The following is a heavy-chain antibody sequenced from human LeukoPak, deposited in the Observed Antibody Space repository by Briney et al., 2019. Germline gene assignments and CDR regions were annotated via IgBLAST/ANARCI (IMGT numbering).Heavy chain of an antibody. Sequence: GGSLRLSCAASGFTFSSYSMNWVRQAPGKGLEWVSYISSSSSTIYYADSVKGRFTISRDNAKNSLYLQMNSLRAEDTAVYYCATPYGGNSYDAFDIWGQGTMVTVSS. V-gene: IGHV3-48*04. CDR1: GFTFSSYS. CDR3: ATPYGGNSYDAFDI. D-gene: IGHD4-23*01. CDR2: ISSSSSTI. J-gene: IGHJ3*02.